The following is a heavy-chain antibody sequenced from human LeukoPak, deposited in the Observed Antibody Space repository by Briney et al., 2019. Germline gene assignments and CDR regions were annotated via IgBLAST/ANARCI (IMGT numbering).Heavy chain of an antibody. D-gene: IGHD3-22*01. CDR1: GYTFTDYY. CDR3: ARASYYYDSSGYPGYYFDY. Sequence: ASVKVSCKSSGYTFTDYYMHWVRQAPGQGLEWMGWINPNSGGTNYAQKFQGRVTMTRDTSISTAYMELSRLRSDDTAVYYCARASYYYDSSGYPGYYFDYWGQGTLVTVSS. V-gene: IGHV1-2*02. CDR2: INPNSGGT. J-gene: IGHJ4*02.